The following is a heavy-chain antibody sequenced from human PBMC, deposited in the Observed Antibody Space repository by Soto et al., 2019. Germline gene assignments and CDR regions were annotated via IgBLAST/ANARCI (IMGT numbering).Heavy chain of an antibody. CDR3: ARGGGSYYIAY. V-gene: IGHV4-59*01. D-gene: IGHD1-26*01. CDR1: GGSFSGYY. CDR2: VYPSGTT. J-gene: IGHJ4*02. Sequence: SETLSLTCAVYGGSFSGYYWSWIRQPPGKGLEWIGYVYPSGTTNYNPSLKSRVTISVDTSKSQFSLKLSPVTAADTAVYYCARGGGSYYIAYWGQGTLVTVSS.